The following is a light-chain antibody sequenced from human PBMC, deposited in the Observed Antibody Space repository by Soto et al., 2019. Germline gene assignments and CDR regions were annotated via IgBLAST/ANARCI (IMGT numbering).Light chain of an antibody. CDR1: SSNIGNND. V-gene: IGLV1-51*01. CDR3: GTWDNSLSVHYV. Sequence: QSVLTQPPSVSAAPGQKVTISCSGSSSNIGNNDVSWYQQVPGTAPKLLIYDNNKRPSGIPDRFSGSKSGTSATLGITGLQTGDEAVYYCGTWDNSLSVHYVFGTGTKLTVL. CDR2: DNN. J-gene: IGLJ1*01.